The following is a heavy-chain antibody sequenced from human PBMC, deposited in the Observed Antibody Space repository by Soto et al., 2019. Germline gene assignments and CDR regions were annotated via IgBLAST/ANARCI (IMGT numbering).Heavy chain of an antibody. CDR3: ARAVRTIDNWFDP. V-gene: IGHV4-59*01. CDR2: IYYSGST. D-gene: IGHD3-3*01. J-gene: IGHJ5*02. CDR1: GGSISSYY. Sequence: TLSLTCTVSGGSISSYYWSWIRQPPGTGLEWIGYIYYSGSTNYNPSLKSRVTISVDTSKNQFSLKLSSVTAADTAVYYCARAVRTIDNWFDPWGQGTLVTVSS.